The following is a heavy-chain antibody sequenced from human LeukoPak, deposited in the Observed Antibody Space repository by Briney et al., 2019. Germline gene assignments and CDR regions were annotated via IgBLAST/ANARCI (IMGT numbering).Heavy chain of an antibody. J-gene: IGHJ6*03. CDR2: ISSSGSTI. D-gene: IGHD1-1*01. CDR3: ARDQLERNYYYMDV. V-gene: IGHV3-11*04. CDR1: GFTFSDYY. Sequence: GGSLRLSCAASGFTFSDYYMSWIRQAPGKGLEWVSYISSSGSTIYYADSVKGRFTISRDNAKNSLYLQMNSLRAEDTAVYYCARDQLERNYYYMDVWGKGTTVTVSS.